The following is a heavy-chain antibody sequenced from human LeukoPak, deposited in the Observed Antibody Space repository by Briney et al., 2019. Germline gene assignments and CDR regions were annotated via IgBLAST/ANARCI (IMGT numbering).Heavy chain of an antibody. CDR3: ASNLGYSSSWYPE. D-gene: IGHD6-13*01. Sequence: ASVNVSCKSSGYTFTGCYMHWVRQPPGRGLEGMGWIYPNSGGTNYSQEFQGRATMTRDTSISTAYMELSRLRSDDTAVYYCASNLGYSSSWYPEWGQGTLVTVSS. J-gene: IGHJ4*02. CDR2: IYPNSGGT. CDR1: GYTFTGCY. V-gene: IGHV1-2*02.